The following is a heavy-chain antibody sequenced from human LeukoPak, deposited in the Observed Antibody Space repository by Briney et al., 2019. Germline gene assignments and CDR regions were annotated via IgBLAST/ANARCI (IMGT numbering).Heavy chain of an antibody. J-gene: IGHJ3*02. Sequence: PSDTLSLTCTVSGGSISSYYWSWIRQPPGKGLEWIGYIYYSGSTNYTPSVKSRVTISVDTSKNQFSLKLSSVTAADTAVYYCARGHCSGGSCYSDVFDIWGQGTMVTVSS. CDR3: ARGHCSGGSCYSDVFDI. V-gene: IGHV4-59*07. D-gene: IGHD2-15*01. CDR2: IYYSGST. CDR1: GGSISSYY.